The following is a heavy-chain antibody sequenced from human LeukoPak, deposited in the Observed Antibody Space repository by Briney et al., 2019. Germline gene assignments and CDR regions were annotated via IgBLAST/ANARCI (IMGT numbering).Heavy chain of an antibody. J-gene: IGHJ6*02. D-gene: IGHD1-7*01. Sequence: GESLQISCKGSGYSFTSYWIGWVRQMPGKGLEWMGIIYPGDSDTRYSPSFQGQVTISADKSISTAYLQWSSLKASDTAMYYCARDVTGTTGYYYYGMDVWGQGTTVTVSS. CDR3: ARDVTGTTGYYYYGMDV. CDR1: GYSFTSYW. CDR2: IYPGDSDT. V-gene: IGHV5-51*01.